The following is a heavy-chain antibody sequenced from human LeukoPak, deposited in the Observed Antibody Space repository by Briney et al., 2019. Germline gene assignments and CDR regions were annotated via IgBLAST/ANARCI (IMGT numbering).Heavy chain of an antibody. J-gene: IGHJ6*04. V-gene: IGHV3-7*01. CDR3: AELGITMIGGV. Sequence: GGSLRLSCEASEFTFSRYWMSWVRQVPGKRLEWVANINQDGRETYYLDSVKGRFTISRDNAKNSLFLQMNSLRVEDTAVYYCAELGITMIGGVWGKGTTVTISS. CDR2: INQDGRET. CDR1: EFTFSRYW. D-gene: IGHD3-10*02.